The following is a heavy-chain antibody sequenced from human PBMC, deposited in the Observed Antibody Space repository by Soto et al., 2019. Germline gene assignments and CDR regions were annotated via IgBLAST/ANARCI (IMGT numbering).Heavy chain of an antibody. D-gene: IGHD3-10*01. CDR2: ISRDGSNK. Sequence: QVQVVESGGGVVQPGRSLRLSCAASGFTFSRYAIHWVRQAPGKGLEWVAVISRDGSNKYYVDSVKGLFTISRDNSRNTVYLQMNSLRDEDTAVYYCARSRNSAVADSFDFWGQGTLVTVSS. V-gene: IGHV3-30*04. CDR1: GFTFSRYA. J-gene: IGHJ4*02. CDR3: ARSRNSAVADSFDF.